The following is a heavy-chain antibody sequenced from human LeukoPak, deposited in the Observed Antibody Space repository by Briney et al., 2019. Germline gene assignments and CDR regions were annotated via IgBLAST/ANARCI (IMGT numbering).Heavy chain of an antibody. V-gene: IGHV3-66*01. J-gene: IGHJ4*02. D-gene: IGHD6-6*01. CDR2: IFSGGST. CDR1: GFTVSSNY. Sequence: PGGSLRLSCAASGFTVSSNYLSWVRQAPGKGLEWVSVIFSGGSTYYADSVKGRFTLSRDNSRDTLYLQMNSLRAEDTAVYYCATIAAHRFDYWGQGALVTVSS. CDR3: ATIAAHRFDY.